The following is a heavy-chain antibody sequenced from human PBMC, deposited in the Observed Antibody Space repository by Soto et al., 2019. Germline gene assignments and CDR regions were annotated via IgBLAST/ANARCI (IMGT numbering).Heavy chain of an antibody. J-gene: IGHJ6*02. V-gene: IGHV1-69*13. CDR2: IIPIFGTA. Sequence: SVKVSCKTSGGTFSGYAISWVRQAPGQGLEWMGGIIPIFGTANYAQKFQGRVTITADESTSTAYMELSSLRSEDTAVYYCARDLEQQLVLGGYYYYYGMDVWGQGTTVTVSS. D-gene: IGHD6-13*01. CDR3: ARDLEQQLVLGGYYYYYGMDV. CDR1: GGTFSGYA.